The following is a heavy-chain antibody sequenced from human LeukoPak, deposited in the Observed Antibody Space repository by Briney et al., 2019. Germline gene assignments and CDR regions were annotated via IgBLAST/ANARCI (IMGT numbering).Heavy chain of an antibody. V-gene: IGHV3-21*01. CDR1: GFTFSSYS. CDR3: ARDSYPIVVVPAAMVIGWFDP. J-gene: IGHJ5*02. Sequence: GGSLRLSCAASGFTFSSYSMNWVRQAPGKGLEWVSSISSSSSYIYYADSVKGRFTISRDNAKNSLYLQMNSLRAEDTAVSYCARDSYPIVVVPAAMVIGWFDPWGQGTLVTVSS. D-gene: IGHD2-2*01. CDR2: ISSSSSYI.